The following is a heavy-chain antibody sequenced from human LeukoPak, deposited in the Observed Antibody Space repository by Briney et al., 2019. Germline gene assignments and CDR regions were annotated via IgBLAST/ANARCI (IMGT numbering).Heavy chain of an antibody. CDR2: ISYDGSNK. CDR1: GFTFSSYG. J-gene: IGHJ6*04. V-gene: IGHV3-30*18. Sequence: GRSLRLSCAASGFTFSSYGMHWVRQAPGKGLEWVAVISYDGSNKYYADSVKGRFTISRDNSKNTLYLQMNSLRAEDTAVYYCAKDTQGTTPRYGMDVWGKGTTVTVSS. D-gene: IGHD1-1*01. CDR3: AKDTQGTTPRYGMDV.